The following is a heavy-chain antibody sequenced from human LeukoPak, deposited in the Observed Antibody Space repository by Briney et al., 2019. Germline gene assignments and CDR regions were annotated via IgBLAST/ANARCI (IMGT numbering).Heavy chain of an antibody. Sequence: PGGSLRLSCAASGFSFSSFAMTWVRQAPGKGLEWVSSITGGHYATYNTDSVKSRFTISRDNAKNTLYLQMNSLRADDTAIYYCTKDPNGDYIGAFDPWGQGTLVTVSS. V-gene: IGHV3-23*01. CDR1: GFSFSSFA. D-gene: IGHD4-17*01. CDR2: ITGGHYAT. J-gene: IGHJ5*02. CDR3: TKDPNGDYIGAFDP.